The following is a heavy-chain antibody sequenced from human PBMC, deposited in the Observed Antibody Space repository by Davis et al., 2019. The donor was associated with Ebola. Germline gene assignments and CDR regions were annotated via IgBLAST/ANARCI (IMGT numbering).Heavy chain of an antibody. J-gene: IGHJ4*02. CDR1: GGTFSSYA. Sequence: ASVKVSCKASGGTFSSYAISWVRQAPGQGLEWMGIINPSGGSTSYAQKFQGRVTMTRDTSTSTVYMELSSLRSEDTAVYYCARGNRHYYDSSGGLGFDYWGQGTLVTVSS. CDR2: INPSGGST. CDR3: ARGNRHYYDSSGGLGFDY. D-gene: IGHD3-22*01. V-gene: IGHV1-46*01.